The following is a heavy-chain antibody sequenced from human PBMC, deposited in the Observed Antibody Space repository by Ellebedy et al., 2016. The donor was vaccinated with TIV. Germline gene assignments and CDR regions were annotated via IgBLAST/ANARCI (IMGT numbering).Heavy chain of an antibody. V-gene: IGHV3-43*02. CDR1: GFTFSNYW. CDR2: FSGSGGTT. Sequence: GESLKISCAASGFTFSNYWMNWVRQAPGKGLEWVSGFSGSGGTTYYADSVKGRFTISRDNSKNSLYLQMNSLRTEDTALYYCAKATSDPMVRGVIITSYYFDYWGQGTLVTVSS. J-gene: IGHJ4*02. CDR3: AKATSDPMVRGVIITSYYFDY. D-gene: IGHD3-10*01.